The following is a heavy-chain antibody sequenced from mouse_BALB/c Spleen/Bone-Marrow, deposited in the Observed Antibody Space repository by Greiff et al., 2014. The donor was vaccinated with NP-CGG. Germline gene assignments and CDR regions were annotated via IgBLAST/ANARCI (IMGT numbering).Heavy chain of an antibody. V-gene: IGHV1-53*01. CDR1: GYTFTRYY. J-gene: IGHJ2*01. D-gene: IGHD1-1*01. Sequence: QVQLQQSGAELVKPGASVKLSCKASGYTFTRYYMYWVKQRPGQGLEWIGGISPYNGGTHFNEKFKSKATLTVDKSSSTAYMQLNSLTSEDSAVYYCSLLGDYWGQGTTLTVSS. CDR3: SLLGDY. CDR2: ISPYNGGT.